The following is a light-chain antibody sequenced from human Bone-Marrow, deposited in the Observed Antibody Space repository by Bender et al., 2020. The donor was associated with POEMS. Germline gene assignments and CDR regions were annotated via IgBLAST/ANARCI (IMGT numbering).Light chain of an antibody. J-gene: IGLJ1*01. V-gene: IGLV2-14*03. CDR3: SSFTTSSTGV. Sequence: QSALTQPASVSGSPGQSITISCTGISSDVGVSSFVSWYQHHPGKAPKLMIYDVSNRPSGVSDRFSGSKSGNTASLTIAGLQAEDEADYYCSSFTTSSTGVVGTGTKVTV. CDR1: SSDVGVSSF. CDR2: DVS.